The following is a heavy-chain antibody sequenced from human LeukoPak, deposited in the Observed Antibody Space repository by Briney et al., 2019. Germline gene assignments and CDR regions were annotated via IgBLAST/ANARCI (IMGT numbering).Heavy chain of an antibody. Sequence: SETLSLTCTVSGGSVSSGSYYWSWIRQPPGKGLEWIGYIYYSGSTNYNPSLKSRVTISVDTFKNQFSLKLSSVTAADTAVYYCARESVIVVVPAAMENWFDPWGQGTLVTVSS. CDR3: ARESVIVVVPAAMENWFDP. J-gene: IGHJ5*02. D-gene: IGHD2-2*01. CDR2: IYYSGST. CDR1: GGSVSSGSYY. V-gene: IGHV4-61*01.